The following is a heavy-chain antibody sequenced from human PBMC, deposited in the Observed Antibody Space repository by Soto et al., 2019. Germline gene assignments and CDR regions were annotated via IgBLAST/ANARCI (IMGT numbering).Heavy chain of an antibody. V-gene: IGHV3-11*01. Sequence: GGSLXLSCAASGFTFSDYYMSWIRQAPGKGLEWVSYISSSGSTIYYADSVKGRFTISRDNAKNSLYLQMNSLRAEDTAVYYCARGDDYGDLNAFXIWGQGTMVXVS. J-gene: IGHJ3*02. CDR3: ARGDDYGDLNAFXI. CDR1: GFTFSDYY. CDR2: ISSSGSTI. D-gene: IGHD4-17*01.